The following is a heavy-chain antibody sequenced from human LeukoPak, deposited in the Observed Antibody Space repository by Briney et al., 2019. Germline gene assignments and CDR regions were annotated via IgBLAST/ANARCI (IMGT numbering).Heavy chain of an antibody. CDR1: GFTFSSFW. CDR2: IKQDGSEK. Sequence: PGGSLRLSCAASGFTFSSFWMSWVRQAPGKGLEWVANIKQDGSEKYYVDSVKGRFTISRDNAKNSLYLQMNSLRAEDTAVYYCARDMEGYCSGGSCYGGDYWGQGTLVTVSS. V-gene: IGHV3-7*01. CDR3: ARDMEGYCSGGSCYGGDY. J-gene: IGHJ4*02. D-gene: IGHD2-15*01.